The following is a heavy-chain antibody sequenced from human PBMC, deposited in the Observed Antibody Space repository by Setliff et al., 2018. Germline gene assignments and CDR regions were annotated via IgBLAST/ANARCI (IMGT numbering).Heavy chain of an antibody. CDR2: IHYSGTT. J-gene: IGHJ4*02. CDR3: ARENGYCSGGACYFMFDY. Sequence: SETLSLTCTVSGGSSSSHYWSWIRQPPGKGLEWIGYIHYSGTTNYNPSLKSRVTLSLDTAKNQFSLELRAVTAADTALYYCARENGYCSGGACYFMFDYWGQGTLVTSPQ. D-gene: IGHD2-15*01. CDR1: GGSSSSHY. V-gene: IGHV4-59*11.